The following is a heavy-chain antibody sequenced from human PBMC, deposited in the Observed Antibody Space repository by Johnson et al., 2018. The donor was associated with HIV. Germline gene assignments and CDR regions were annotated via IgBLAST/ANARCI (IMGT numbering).Heavy chain of an antibody. CDR3: AKDMMGVDYGDYDEAAFDI. V-gene: IGHV3-9*01. CDR1: GFTFSDYY. CDR2: ISWNGGSI. D-gene: IGHD4-17*01. Sequence: EVQVLESEGGLVQPGGSLRLSCAASGFTFSDYYMSWIRQAPGKGLEWVSGISWNGGSIDYAASVKGRFTISRDNAKNSLYLQMNSLRPDDTGLYYCAKDMMGVDYGDYDEAAFDIWGQGTMVTVSS. J-gene: IGHJ3*02.